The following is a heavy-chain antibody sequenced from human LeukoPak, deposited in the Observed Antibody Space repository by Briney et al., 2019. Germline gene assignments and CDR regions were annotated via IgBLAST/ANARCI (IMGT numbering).Heavy chain of an antibody. J-gene: IGHJ6*02. CDR2: INTNTGNP. Sequence: ASVKVSCKASGYTFTSYGIHWVRQAPGQGLDWMGWINTNTGNPTYAQGFTGRSVFSLETSVSTSYLQITSLKAEDTAVYYCARGRGSSARLGYFYYYIDVWGQGTTVTVSS. V-gene: IGHV7-4-1*02. CDR1: GYTFTSYG. D-gene: IGHD1-26*01. CDR3: ARGRGSSARLGYFYYYIDV.